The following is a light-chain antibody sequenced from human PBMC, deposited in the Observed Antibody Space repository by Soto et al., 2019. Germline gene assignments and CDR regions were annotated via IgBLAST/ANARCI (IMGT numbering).Light chain of an antibody. CDR3: QQSYSTPPT. Sequence: DIQMTQSPSSLSASVGDRVTITCRASQSISSYLNWYQQKPGKAPKLLIYAASSLQSGVPSRFSGSGSGTGFTPTISSLQPEDFATYYCQQSYSTPPTFGQGTKVEIK. CDR2: AAS. V-gene: IGKV1-39*01. J-gene: IGKJ1*01. CDR1: QSISSY.